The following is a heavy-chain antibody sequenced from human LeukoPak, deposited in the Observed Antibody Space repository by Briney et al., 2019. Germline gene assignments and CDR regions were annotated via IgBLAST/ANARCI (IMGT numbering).Heavy chain of an antibody. CDR1: GGTFLNYA. Sequence: SVKVSCKTSGGTFLNYAISWVRQAPGQGLEWMGRIIPILGIANYAQTFQARVTLTADKSTSTPYMVLSSLRSDDTAVYYCARASQDYYGSGSYYRGGDAFDIWGQGTMVTVSS. CDR2: IIPILGIA. D-gene: IGHD3-10*01. V-gene: IGHV1-69*04. CDR3: ARASQDYYGSGSYYRGGDAFDI. J-gene: IGHJ3*02.